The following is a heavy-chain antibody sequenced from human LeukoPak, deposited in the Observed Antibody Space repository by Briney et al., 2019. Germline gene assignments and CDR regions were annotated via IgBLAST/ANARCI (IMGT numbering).Heavy chain of an antibody. J-gene: IGHJ4*02. Sequence: GGSLRLSCAASGFTVSSNYMSWVRQAPGKGLEWVSVIYSGGSTYYADSVKGRFTISRDNSKNTLYLQMNSLRTEDTAVYYCARAGGGYYYFDYWGQGTLVTVSS. CDR3: ARAGGGYYYFDY. CDR1: GFTVSSNY. D-gene: IGHD2-21*01. CDR2: IYSGGST. V-gene: IGHV3-66*02.